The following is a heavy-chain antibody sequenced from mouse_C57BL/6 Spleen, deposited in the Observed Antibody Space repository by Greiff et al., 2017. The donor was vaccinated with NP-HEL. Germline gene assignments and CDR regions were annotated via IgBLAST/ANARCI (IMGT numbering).Heavy chain of an antibody. V-gene: IGHV5-6*01. CDR2: ISSGGSYT. CDR1: GFTFSSYG. CDR3: ARHADGNYYYAMDY. J-gene: IGHJ4*01. D-gene: IGHD2-1*01. Sequence: VXGVESGGDLVKPGGSLKLSCAASGFTFSSYGMSWVRQTPDKRLEWVATISSGGSYTYYPDSVKGRFTISRDNAKNTLYLQMSSLKSEDTAMYYCARHADGNYYYAMDYWGQGTSGTVAS.